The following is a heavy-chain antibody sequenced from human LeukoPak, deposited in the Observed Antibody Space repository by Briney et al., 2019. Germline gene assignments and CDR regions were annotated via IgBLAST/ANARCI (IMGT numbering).Heavy chain of an antibody. D-gene: IGHD3-22*01. Sequence: SETLSLTCTVSGGSISSSSYYWGWIRQPPGKGLEWIGSIYYSGSTYYNPSLKSRVTISVDTSKNQFSLKLSSVTAADTAVYYCARVEYRGSRGYSVYCFDYWGQGSLVTVSS. J-gene: IGHJ4*02. V-gene: IGHV4-39*07. CDR2: IYYSGST. CDR3: ARVEYRGSRGYSVYCFDY. CDR1: GGSISSSSYY.